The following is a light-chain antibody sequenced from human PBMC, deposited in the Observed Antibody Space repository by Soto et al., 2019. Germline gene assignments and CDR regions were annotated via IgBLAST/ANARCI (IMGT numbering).Light chain of an antibody. V-gene: IGKV3-20*01. J-gene: IGKJ5*01. CDR2: GAS. Sequence: EVVLTQSPGSLSLSPGEGATLSCRASQSVMSNYLSWYQQKPGQPPRLLIYGASSRATGIPDRFSGSGSGTDFTLTISRLEPEDIATYYCQQYDNLPLTFGQGTRLEIK. CDR3: QQYDNLPLT. CDR1: QSVMSNY.